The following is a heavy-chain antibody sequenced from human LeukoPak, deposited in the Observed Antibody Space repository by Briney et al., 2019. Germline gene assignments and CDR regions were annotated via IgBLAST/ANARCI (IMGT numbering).Heavy chain of an antibody. V-gene: IGHV4-59*01. J-gene: IGHJ5*02. D-gene: IGHD6-13*01. CDR1: GGSISSYY. Sequence: PSETLSLTCTVSGGSISSYYWSWIRQPPEKGLEWIGYIYYSGSTNYNPSLKSRVTISVDTSKNQFSLKLSSVTAADTAVYYCARSPQQLVNWFDPWGQGTLVTVSS. CDR3: ARSPQQLVNWFDP. CDR2: IYYSGST.